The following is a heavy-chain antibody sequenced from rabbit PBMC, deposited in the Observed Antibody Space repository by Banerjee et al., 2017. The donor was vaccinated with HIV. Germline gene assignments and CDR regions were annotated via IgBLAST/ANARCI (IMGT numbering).Heavy chain of an antibody. J-gene: IGHJ4*01. CDR3: ARDLAGVIGWNFNW. V-gene: IGHV1S45*01. CDR1: GFSFSSSYY. D-gene: IGHD4-1*01. CDR2: IYAASSGST. Sequence: QEQLVESGGGLVQPEGSLTLTCTASGFSFSSSYYMCWVRQAPGKGLEWIACIYAASSGSTYYASWAKGRFTISITSSTTVTLQMTSLTAADTATYFCARDLAGVIGWNFNWWGPGTLVTVS.